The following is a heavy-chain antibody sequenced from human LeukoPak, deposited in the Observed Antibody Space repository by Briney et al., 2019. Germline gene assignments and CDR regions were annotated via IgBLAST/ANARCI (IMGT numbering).Heavy chain of an antibody. CDR1: GFSLTTSGVG. CDR3: AHSSYYYDSSGYFWNWFDP. J-gene: IGHJ5*02. Sequence: SGPTLVNPTQTLTLTCTFSGFSLTTSGVGVGWIRQPPGKALEWLALIYWDDDKRYSPSLKSRLTITKDTSKNQVVLTMTNMDPVDTATYYCAHSSYYYDSSGYFWNWFDPWGQGTLVTVSS. D-gene: IGHD3-22*01. V-gene: IGHV2-5*02. CDR2: IYWDDDK.